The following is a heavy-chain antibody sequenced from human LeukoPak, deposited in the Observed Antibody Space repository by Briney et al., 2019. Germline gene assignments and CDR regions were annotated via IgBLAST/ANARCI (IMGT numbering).Heavy chain of an antibody. CDR3: ARPPYGSGWYGPFDY. CDR1: GGTFISYA. Sequence: SVKVSCKASGGTFISYAISWVRQAPGQGLEWMGGIIPIFGTANYAQKFQGRVTITADESTSTAYVELSSLRSEDTAVYYCARPPYGSGWYGPFDYWGQGTLVTVSS. V-gene: IGHV1-69*13. J-gene: IGHJ4*02. CDR2: IIPIFGTA. D-gene: IGHD6-19*01.